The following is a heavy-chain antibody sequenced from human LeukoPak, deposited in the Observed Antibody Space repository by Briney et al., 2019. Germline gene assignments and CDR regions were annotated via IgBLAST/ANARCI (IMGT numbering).Heavy chain of an antibody. CDR3: ARGYITNYFLGPHAFDI. CDR2: FDPEDGET. Sequence: ASVKVSCKVSGYTLTELSMHWVRQAPGKGLEWMGGFDPEDGETIYAQKFQGRVTMTEDTSTDTAYMGLSSLRSEDTAVYYCARGYITNYFLGPHAFDIWGQGTMVTVSS. CDR1: GYTLTELS. D-gene: IGHD2/OR15-2a*01. J-gene: IGHJ3*02. V-gene: IGHV1-24*01.